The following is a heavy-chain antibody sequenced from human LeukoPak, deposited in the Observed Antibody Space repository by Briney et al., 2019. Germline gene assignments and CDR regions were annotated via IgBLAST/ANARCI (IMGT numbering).Heavy chain of an antibody. CDR3: ARHRARQLARYNY. Sequence: SETLSLTCAVYGGSFSGYYWSWIRQPPGKGLEWIGEINHSGSTNYNPSLKSRVTISVDTSKNQFSLKLSSVTAADTAVYYCARHRARQLARYNYWGQGTLVTVSS. V-gene: IGHV4-34*01. CDR1: GGSFSGYY. CDR2: INHSGST. J-gene: IGHJ4*02. D-gene: IGHD6-6*01.